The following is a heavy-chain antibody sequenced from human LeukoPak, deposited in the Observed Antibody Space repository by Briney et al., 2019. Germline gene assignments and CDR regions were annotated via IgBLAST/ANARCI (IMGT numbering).Heavy chain of an antibody. J-gene: IGHJ6*02. D-gene: IGHD6-13*01. CDR2: ISYDGSNK. CDR1: GFTFSSYA. Sequence: PGRSLRLSCAASGFTFSSYAMHWVRQAPGKGLEWVAVISYDGSNKYYADSVKGRFTISRDNSKNTLYLQMNSLRAEDTAVYYCARDRGVAAAEELYYYYYGMDVWGQGTTVTVSS. V-gene: IGHV3-30-3*01. CDR3: ARDRGVAAAEELYYYYYGMDV.